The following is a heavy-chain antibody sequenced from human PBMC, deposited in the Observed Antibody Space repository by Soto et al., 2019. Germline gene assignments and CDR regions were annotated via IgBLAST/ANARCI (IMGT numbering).Heavy chain of an antibody. Sequence: ASVTVSFKESGCTFTSYYMHWLLHATVQGLEWMGIINPSGGSTSYAQKFQVRVTMTRDTSTSTVHMELSSLSSEDTAVYYCARVRGTAMALYYFDYWGQGTLVNVSS. CDR3: ARVRGTAMALYYFDY. CDR1: GCTFTSYY. J-gene: IGHJ4*02. V-gene: IGHV1-46*01. CDR2: INPSGGST. D-gene: IGHD5-18*01.